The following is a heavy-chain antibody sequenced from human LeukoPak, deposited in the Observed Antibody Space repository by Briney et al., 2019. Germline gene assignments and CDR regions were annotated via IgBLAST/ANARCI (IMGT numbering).Heavy chain of an antibody. V-gene: IGHV3-23*01. CDR3: AKAYLGYSINYFDY. CDR2: ISGSGGST. CDR1: GFTFSSYA. Sequence: GGSLRLSCAASGFTFSSYAMSWVRQAPGKGLEWVSAISGSGGSTYYADSVKGRFTISRDNSKNTPYLQMNSLRAEDTAVYYCAKAYLGYSINYFDYWGQGTLVTVSS. J-gene: IGHJ4*02. D-gene: IGHD5-18*01.